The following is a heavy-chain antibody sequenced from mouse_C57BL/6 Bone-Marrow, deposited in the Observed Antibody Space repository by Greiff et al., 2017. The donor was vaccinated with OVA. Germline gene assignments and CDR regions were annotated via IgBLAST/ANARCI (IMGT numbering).Heavy chain of an antibody. Sequence: QVQLKQPGAELVMPGASVKLSCKASGYTFTSYWMHWVKQRPGQGLEWIGEIDPADSYTNYNQKLKGKSTLTVDKSYSTASMQISSLTAEDSAVYYCSRSPEYFDYWGQGTTLTVSS. CDR2: IDPADSYT. V-gene: IGHV1-69*01. CDR3: SRSPEYFDY. CDR1: GYTFTSYW. J-gene: IGHJ2*01.